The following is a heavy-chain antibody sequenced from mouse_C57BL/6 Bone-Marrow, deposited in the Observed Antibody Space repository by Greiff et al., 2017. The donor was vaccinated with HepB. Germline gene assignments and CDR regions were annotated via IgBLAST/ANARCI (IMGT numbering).Heavy chain of an antibody. CDR1: GFNIKDDY. V-gene: IGHV14-4*01. J-gene: IGHJ2*01. Sequence: EVKLVESGAELVRPGASVKLSCTASGFNIKDDYMHWVKQRPEQGLEWIGWIDPENGDTEYASKFQGKATITADTSSNTAYLQLSSLTSEDTAVYYCTGSYYGSSYEDFDYWGQGTTLTVSS. D-gene: IGHD1-1*01. CDR3: TGSYYGSSYEDFDY. CDR2: IDPENGDT.